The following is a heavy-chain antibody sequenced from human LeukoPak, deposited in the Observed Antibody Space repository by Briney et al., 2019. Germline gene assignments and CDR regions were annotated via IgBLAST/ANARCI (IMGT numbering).Heavy chain of an antibody. J-gene: IGHJ4*02. Sequence: PSQTLSLTCTVSGGSININTHYWGWIRQPPGKGLEWIGSIYYSGSTYYNPSLKSRVTISVDTSKNQFSLKLSSMTAADTAVYYCARERDGYTFDYWGQGTLVTVSS. CDR1: GGSININTHY. V-gene: IGHV4-39*07. CDR2: IYYSGST. CDR3: ARERDGYTFDY. D-gene: IGHD5-24*01.